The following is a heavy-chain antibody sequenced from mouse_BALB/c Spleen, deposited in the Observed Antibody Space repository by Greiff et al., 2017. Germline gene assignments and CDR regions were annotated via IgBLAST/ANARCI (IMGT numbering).Heavy chain of an antibody. Sequence: QVQLQQSGPGLVQPSQSLSITCTVSGFSLTSYGVYWVRQSPGKGLEWLGVIWSGGSTDYNAAFISRLSISKDNSKSQVFFKMNSLQANDTAIYYCASEPFKDPYYAMDYWGQGTSVTVSS. V-gene: IGHV2-2*02. CDR2: IWSGGST. J-gene: IGHJ4*01. D-gene: IGHD1-3*01. CDR3: ASEPFKDPYYAMDY. CDR1: GFSLTSYG.